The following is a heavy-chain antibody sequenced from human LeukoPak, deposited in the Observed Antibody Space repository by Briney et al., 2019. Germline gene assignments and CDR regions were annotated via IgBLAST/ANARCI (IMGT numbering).Heavy chain of an antibody. CDR1: GFTFSSYS. V-gene: IGHV3-48*01. J-gene: IGHJ6*03. CDR2: ISSSSSTI. CDR3: AKDAVDTAMEDYMDV. D-gene: IGHD5-18*01. Sequence: PGGSLRLSCAASGFTFSSYSMNWVRQAPGKGLEWVSYISSSSSTIYYADSVKGRFTISRDNSKNTLYLQMNSLRAEDTAVYYCAKDAVDTAMEDYMDVWGKGTTVTISS.